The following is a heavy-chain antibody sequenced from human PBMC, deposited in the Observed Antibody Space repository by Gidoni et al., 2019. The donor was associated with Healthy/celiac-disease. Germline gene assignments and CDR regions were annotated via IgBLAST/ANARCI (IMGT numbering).Heavy chain of an antibody. CDR3: VKDAHSSSWYGYYFDY. D-gene: IGHD6-13*01. CDR1: AFTSTTYA. V-gene: IGHV3-64D*06. CDR2: ISSKGGST. J-gene: IGHJ4*02. Sequence: EVQLAESGGGLVQPGGSLRLSCSASAFTSTTYAMHWVRQAPGKGLEYVSAISSKGGSTYYADSVKGRFIISRDNSKNTLYLQMSSLRAEETAVYYCVKDAHSSSWYGYYFDYWGQGTLVTVSS.